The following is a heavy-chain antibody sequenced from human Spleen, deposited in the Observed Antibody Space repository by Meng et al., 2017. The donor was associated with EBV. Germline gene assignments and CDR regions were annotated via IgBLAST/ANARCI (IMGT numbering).Heavy chain of an antibody. D-gene: IGHD1-7*01. CDR1: GGTFINYA. CDR3: AALRGISGTTSFDY. J-gene: IGHJ4*02. CDR2: IIPIFATT. V-gene: IGHV1-69*01. Sequence: QVQLVQSGAEVKKPGSSVKVSGKASGGTFINYAISWVRQAPGQGLEWMGWIIPIFATTKYAQNFQGRVTITADESTSTAYMELSSLRSEDTAVYYCAALRGISGTTSFDYRGQGTMVTVAS.